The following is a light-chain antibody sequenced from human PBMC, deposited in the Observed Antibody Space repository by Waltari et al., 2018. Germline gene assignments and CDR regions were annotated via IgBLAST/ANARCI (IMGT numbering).Light chain of an antibody. CDR1: QNIRNK. CDR2: AAS. V-gene: IGKV1-39*01. CDR3: QQSHTPPVFT. Sequence: DVQMTQSPASLSASVGDSVTISCRADQNIRNKLNGYHQKPGKAPKLLISAASTLQIGVPLRFSGSGSGTDFTLAISSLQPEDFATYFCQQSHTPPVFTFGQGTKLDMK. J-gene: IGKJ2*01.